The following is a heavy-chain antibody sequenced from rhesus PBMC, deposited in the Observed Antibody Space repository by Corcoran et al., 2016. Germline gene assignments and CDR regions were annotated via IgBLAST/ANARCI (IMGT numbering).Heavy chain of an antibody. CDR1: GGPISSCYYY. D-gene: IGHD2-21*01. V-gene: IGHV4-122*02. Sequence: QVQLQESGPGLVKPSATLSLTCAVSGGPISSCYYYWTWYRPAPGKGMDRIGYISYSGSTSYTPSLKSRVTISRDTSKNQFSLKLSSVTAADTAVYYCARVTEYCTGSGCYTPFGYWGQGVLVTVSS. J-gene: IGHJ4*01. CDR3: ARVTEYCTGSGCYTPFGY. CDR2: ISYSGST.